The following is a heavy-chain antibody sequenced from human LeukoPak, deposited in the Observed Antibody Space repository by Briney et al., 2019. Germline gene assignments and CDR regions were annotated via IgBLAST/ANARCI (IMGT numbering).Heavy chain of an antibody. CDR1: GFTFRSYA. Sequence: PGGSLRLSCVASGFTFRSYAMAWVRQAPGKGLEQGLEWVASIIAGGDTFYADSVKGRFTISRDNSRNTLYLQMNRLRAEDTDIYYCASGSTPGSGCYFDSWGPGTLVTVSS. CDR3: ASGSTPGSGCYFDS. V-gene: IGHV3-23*01. D-gene: IGHD3-22*01. J-gene: IGHJ4*01. CDR2: IIAGGDT.